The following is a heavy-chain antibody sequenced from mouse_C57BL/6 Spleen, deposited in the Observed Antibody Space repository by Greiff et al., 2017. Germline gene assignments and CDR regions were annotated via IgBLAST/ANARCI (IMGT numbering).Heavy chain of an antibody. CDR2: INPNNGGT. J-gene: IGHJ3*01. D-gene: IGHD2-5*01. CDR3: ARRGTYYSNYAAY. Sequence: VQLQQSGPELVKPGASVKIPCKASGYTFTDYNMDWVKQSHGKSLEWIGDINPNNGGTIYNQKFKGKATLTVDKSSSTAYMELRSLTSEDTAVYYCARRGTYYSNYAAYWGQGTLVTVSA. V-gene: IGHV1-18*01. CDR1: GYTFTDYN.